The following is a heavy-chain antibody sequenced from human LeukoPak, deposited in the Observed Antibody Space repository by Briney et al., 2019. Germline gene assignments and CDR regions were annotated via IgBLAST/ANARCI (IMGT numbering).Heavy chain of an antibody. D-gene: IGHD3-3*01. Sequence: GGSLRLSCAASGFTFSSYGMHWVRQAPGKGLEWVAVIWYDGSNKYYADSVKGRFTISRDNSKNTLYLQMNSLRAEDTAVYYCATAAGADFFDYWGQGTLVTVSS. V-gene: IGHV3-33*01. CDR3: ATAAGADFFDY. J-gene: IGHJ4*02. CDR1: GFTFSSYG. CDR2: IWYDGSNK.